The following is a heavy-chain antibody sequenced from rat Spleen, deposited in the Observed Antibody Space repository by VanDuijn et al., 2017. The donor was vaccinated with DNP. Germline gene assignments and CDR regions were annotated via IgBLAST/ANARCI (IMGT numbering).Heavy chain of an antibody. CDR3: TRGPIYYSTSYIPDY. V-gene: IGHV5S13*01. D-gene: IGHD1-2*01. CDR2: ITNSGGNF. CDR1: GFTFSDYG. Sequence: EVQLVESDGGLVQPGRSLKLSCAVSGFTFSDYGMHWIRQAPTKGLEWVASITNSGGNFYYPDSVKGRFTISRDNAQNTLYLHMNSLRSEDTATYYCTRGPIYYSTSYIPDYWGQGVMVTVSS. J-gene: IGHJ2*01.